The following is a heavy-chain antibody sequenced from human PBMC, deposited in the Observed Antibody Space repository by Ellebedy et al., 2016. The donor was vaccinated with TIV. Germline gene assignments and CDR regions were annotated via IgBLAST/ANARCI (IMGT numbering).Heavy chain of an antibody. CDR3: ARQDGDYVGAFDI. J-gene: IGHJ3*02. CDR2: IYYSGST. D-gene: IGHD4-17*01. V-gene: IGHV4-59*08. Sequence: MPSETLSLTCTVSGGSISSYYWSWIRQPPGKGLEWIGYIYYSGSTNYNPSLKSRVTISVDTSKNQFSLKLSSVTAADTAVYYCARQDGDYVGAFDIWGQGTMVTVSS. CDR1: GGSISSYY.